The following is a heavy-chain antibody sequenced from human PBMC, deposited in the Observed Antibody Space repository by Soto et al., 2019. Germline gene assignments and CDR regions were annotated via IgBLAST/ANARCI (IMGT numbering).Heavy chain of an antibody. Sequence: QVQLVQSGAEVKKPGSSVKLSCKASGGTFSSYAISWVRQAPGQGLEWMGGIIPISGTANYAQKFQGRVTITADESTSTAYMELSSLRSEDTAVYYCARSQGSSTSLEIYYYYYYGMDVGGQGTTVTVSS. CDR3: ARSQGSSTSLEIYYYYYYGMDV. CDR2: IIPISGTA. V-gene: IGHV1-69*01. CDR1: GGTFSSYA. D-gene: IGHD2-2*01. J-gene: IGHJ6*02.